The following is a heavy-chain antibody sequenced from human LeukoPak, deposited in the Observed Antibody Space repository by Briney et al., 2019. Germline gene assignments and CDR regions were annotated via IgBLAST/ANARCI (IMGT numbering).Heavy chain of an antibody. Sequence: GGSLRLSCAASGITFSSYAMSWVRQAPGKGLEWVSAISGSGGSTYYADSVKGRFTISRDNSKNTLYLQMNSLRAEDTAVYYCAKDLRCSSTSCYRPIDYWGQGTLVTVSS. V-gene: IGHV3-23*01. CDR2: ISGSGGST. CDR1: GITFSSYA. D-gene: IGHD2-2*01. J-gene: IGHJ4*02. CDR3: AKDLRCSSTSCYRPIDY.